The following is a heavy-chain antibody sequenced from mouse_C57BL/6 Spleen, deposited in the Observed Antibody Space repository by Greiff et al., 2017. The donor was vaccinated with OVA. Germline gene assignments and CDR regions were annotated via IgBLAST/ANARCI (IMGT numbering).Heavy chain of an antibody. V-gene: IGHV1-50*01. CDR2: IDPSDSYT. D-gene: IGHD3-3*01. Sequence: VQLQQPGAELVKPGASVKLSCKASGYTFTSYWMQWVKQRPGQGLEWIGEIDPSDSYTNYNQKFKGKATLTVDTSSSTAYMQLSSLTSEDSAVYYCARMGGDVGFDYWGQGTTLTVSS. CDR3: ARMGGDVGFDY. J-gene: IGHJ2*01. CDR1: GYTFTSYW.